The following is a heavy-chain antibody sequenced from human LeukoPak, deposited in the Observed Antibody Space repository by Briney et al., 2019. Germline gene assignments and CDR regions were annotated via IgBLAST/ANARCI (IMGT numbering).Heavy chain of an antibody. V-gene: IGHV3-23*01. CDR3: AKLSSSGWYRSYYYGMDV. D-gene: IGHD6-19*01. CDR1: GFTFSSYA. Sequence: GGSLRLSCAASGFTFSSYAMSWVRQAPGKGLEWVSAISGSGGSTYYADSVKGRFTISRDNSKNPLYLQMNSLRAEDTAVYYCAKLSSSGWYRSYYYGMDVWGQGTTVTVSS. CDR2: ISGSGGST. J-gene: IGHJ6*02.